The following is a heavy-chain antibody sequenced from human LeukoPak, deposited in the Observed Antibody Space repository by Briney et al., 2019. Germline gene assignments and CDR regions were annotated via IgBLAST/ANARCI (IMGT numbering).Heavy chain of an antibody. D-gene: IGHD3-22*01. CDR1: GGSISSYY. J-gene: IGHJ4*02. V-gene: IGHV4-59*12. CDR3: ARAYYYDSSGPGDFDY. Sequence: PSETLSLTCTVSGGSISSYYWSWIRQPPGKGLEWIGYIYYSGSTNYNPSLKSRVTISVDTSKNQFSLKLSSVTAADTAVYYCARAYYYDSSGPGDFDYWGQGTLVTVSS. CDR2: IYYSGST.